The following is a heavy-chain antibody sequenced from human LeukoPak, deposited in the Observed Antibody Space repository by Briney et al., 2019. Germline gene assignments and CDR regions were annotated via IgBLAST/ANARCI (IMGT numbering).Heavy chain of an antibody. V-gene: IGHV4-38-2*02. J-gene: IGHJ4*02. CDR1: GYSISSGYY. D-gene: IGHD1-26*01. CDR3: AMQRSSGSDLGVIDY. Sequence: SETLSLTCTVSGYSISSGYYWGWIRQPPGKGLEWIGSIYHSGNTYYNPSLMSRVTMSVDTPRNHFSLKLTSLTAGDTAGFDCAMQRSSGSDLGVIDYWGQGTLVTVSS. CDR2: IYHSGNT.